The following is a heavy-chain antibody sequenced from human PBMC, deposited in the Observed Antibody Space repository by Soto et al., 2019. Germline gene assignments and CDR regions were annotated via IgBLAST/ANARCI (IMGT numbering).Heavy chain of an antibody. CDR2: ISKSDYT. D-gene: IGHD2-2*01. J-gene: IGHJ4*02. V-gene: IGHV3-21*01. Sequence: GGSLRLSCTVSGFAFNNYGINWVRQAPGKGLEWVSSISKSDYTYYSDSVKGRFAISRDNAKSSVSLQMNTLRVEDTAVYYCAREDSMIIPAVSDFWDQGTLVTVSS. CDR1: GFAFNNYG. CDR3: AREDSMIIPAVSDF.